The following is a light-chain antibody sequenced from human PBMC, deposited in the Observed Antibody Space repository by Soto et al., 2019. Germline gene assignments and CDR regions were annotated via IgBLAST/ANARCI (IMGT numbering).Light chain of an antibody. CDR2: EVS. CDR1: SSDVGGYNY. V-gene: IGLV2-8*01. J-gene: IGLJ1*01. CDR3: SSYAGSNNPYV. Sequence: QSVLTQPPSASGSPGQSVTISCTGTSSDVGGYNYVSWYQQHPGKAPKLMIYEVSKRPSGVPDRFSGSKSGNTASLTVSGLQAEDEADNYCSSYAGSNNPYVFGPGTKV.